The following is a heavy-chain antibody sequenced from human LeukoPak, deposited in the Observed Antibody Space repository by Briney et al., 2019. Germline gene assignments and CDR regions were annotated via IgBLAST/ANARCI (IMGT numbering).Heavy chain of an antibody. V-gene: IGHV3-23*01. CDR3: AKDLAYYHDSSGYSFYYYGMDV. D-gene: IGHD3-22*01. CDR1: GSTFSSYA. J-gene: IGHJ6*02. CDR2: ISGSGGST. Sequence: GGSLRLSCAASGSTFSSYAMSWVRQAPGKGLEWVSGISGSGGSTNYADAVKGRFTISRDNPKNTLHLQMNSPRVEDTAVYYCAKDLAYYHDSSGYSFYYYGMDVWGQGTTVTVSS.